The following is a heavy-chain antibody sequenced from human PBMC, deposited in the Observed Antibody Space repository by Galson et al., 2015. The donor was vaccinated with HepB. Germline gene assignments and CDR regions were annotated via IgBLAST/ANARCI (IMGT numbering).Heavy chain of an antibody. CDR2: ISSSSTYI. Sequence: SLRLSCAASGFTLSSYSMNWVRQAPGKGLEWVSSISSSSTYISYADSVKGRFTISRDDAKNSLYLQMNSLRAEDTAVYYCARHPSGCDGGSCYNYWGQGTLVTVSP. CDR1: GFTLSSYS. CDR3: ARHPSGCDGGSCYNY. J-gene: IGHJ4*02. D-gene: IGHD2-15*01. V-gene: IGHV3-21*01.